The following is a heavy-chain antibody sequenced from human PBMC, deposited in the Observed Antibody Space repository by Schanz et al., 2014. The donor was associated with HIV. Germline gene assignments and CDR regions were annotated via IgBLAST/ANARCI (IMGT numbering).Heavy chain of an antibody. CDR3: AKQFGGLSASELLN. Sequence: QSQMVESGGGVVQPGTSLRLSCVVSGFTFTTKGMHWVRLAPGKGLEWVAVIWYDGRNKYYADSVNGRFTISRDNLKNTMYLQMSRLRAEDTAIYYCAKQFGGLSASELLNWGQGTLVTVSS. J-gene: IGHJ1*01. V-gene: IGHV3-33*06. D-gene: IGHD2-15*01. CDR1: GFTFTTKG. CDR2: IWYDGRNK.